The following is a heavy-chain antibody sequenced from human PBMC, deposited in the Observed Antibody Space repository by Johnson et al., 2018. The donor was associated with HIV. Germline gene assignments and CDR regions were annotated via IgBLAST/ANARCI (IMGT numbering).Heavy chain of an antibody. D-gene: IGHD2-15*01. Sequence: VQLVESGGGLVQPGGSLRLSCAASGFTFSDYDMHWVRQATGEGLEWVSAIGSAGDTYYPGSVKGRFTISRENAKNSVYLQMNSLGAGDTAVYYCTRRNWNSGSGGRCDDAFDVWGQGTVVTVSS. CDR2: IGSAGDT. V-gene: IGHV3-13*01. CDR1: GFTFSDYD. CDR3: TRRNWNSGSGGRCDDAFDV. J-gene: IGHJ3*01.